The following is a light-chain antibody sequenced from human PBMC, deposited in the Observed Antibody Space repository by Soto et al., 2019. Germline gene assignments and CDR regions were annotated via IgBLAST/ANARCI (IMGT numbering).Light chain of an antibody. V-gene: IGLV2-14*03. CDR2: DVT. Sequence: QSVLTQPASVSGSPRQSITISCTGTSSDVGGYDHVSWYQQHPGKAPKLIIYDVTVRPSGISRRFSGSKSDNTASLAVSGLQPEDEADYYCSSYTNKDTLLFGGGTKVTVL. J-gene: IGLJ3*02. CDR1: SSDVGGYDH. CDR3: SSYTNKDTLL.